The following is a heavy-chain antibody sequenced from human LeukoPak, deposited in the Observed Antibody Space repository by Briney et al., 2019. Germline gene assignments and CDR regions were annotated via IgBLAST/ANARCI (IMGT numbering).Heavy chain of an antibody. J-gene: IGHJ6*02. CDR2: IIPILGIA. CDR1: GGTFSSYA. D-gene: IGHD5-24*01. CDR3: ARGSGDGYNDGMDV. Sequence: SVKVSCKASGGTFSSYAISWVRQAPGQGLEWMGRIIPILGIANYAQKFQGRVTITADKSTSTAYMELSSLRSEDTAVYYCARGSGDGYNDGMDVWGQGTTVTVSS. V-gene: IGHV1-69*04.